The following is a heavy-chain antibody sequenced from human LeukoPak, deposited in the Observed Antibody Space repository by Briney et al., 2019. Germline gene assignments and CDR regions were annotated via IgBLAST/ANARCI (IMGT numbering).Heavy chain of an antibody. Sequence: PGGSLRLPCAASGFTFRRYRMNWVRHAPGEALEGVANINQDGSDKQHMDSVKGRFTISIDNAKNSLYLQMSSLRSEDTAVYYCARVFGMGEYFDYGGQGTLVTVAS. D-gene: IGHD1-26*01. CDR1: GFTFRRYR. V-gene: IGHV3-7*03. J-gene: IGHJ4*02. CDR3: ARVFGMGEYFDY. CDR2: INQDGSDK.